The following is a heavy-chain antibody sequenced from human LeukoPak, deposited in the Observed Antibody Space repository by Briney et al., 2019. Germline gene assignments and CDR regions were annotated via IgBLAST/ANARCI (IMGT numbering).Heavy chain of an antibody. Sequence: GGSLRLSCTASGFTFGDYAMSWFRQAPGKGLEWVSYISSSGTIIYYADSVKGRFTISRDNAKNSLYLQMNSLRAEDTAVYYCARDRSYYDSSGYHRVDYWGQGTLVTVSS. V-gene: IGHV3-11*04. CDR1: GFTFGDYA. D-gene: IGHD3-22*01. CDR3: ARDRSYYDSSGYHRVDY. CDR2: ISSSGTII. J-gene: IGHJ4*02.